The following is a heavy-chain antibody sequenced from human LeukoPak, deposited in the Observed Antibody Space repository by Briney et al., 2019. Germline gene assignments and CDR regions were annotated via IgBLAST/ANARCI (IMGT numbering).Heavy chain of an antibody. D-gene: IGHD3-10*01. V-gene: IGHV3-33*01. CDR2: IWYDGSNK. J-gene: IGHJ4*02. CDR3: ARDRFADEGYDY. CDR1: GFTFSSYG. Sequence: GGSLRLSCAASGFTFSSYGMHWVRQAPGKGLEWVAVIWYDGSNKYYADSVKGRFTIPRDNSKNTLYLQMNSLRAEDTAVYYCARDRFADEGYDYWGQGTLVTVSS.